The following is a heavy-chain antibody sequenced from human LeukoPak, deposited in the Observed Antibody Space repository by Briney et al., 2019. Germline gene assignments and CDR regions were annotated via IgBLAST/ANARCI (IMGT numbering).Heavy chain of an antibody. D-gene: IGHD4-11*01. CDR2: ISGSGGST. J-gene: IGHJ4*02. CDR1: GFTFSSYA. Sequence: GGSLRLSCAASGFTFSSYAMSWVRQAPGKGLEWVSAISGSGGSTYYADSVKGRFTISRDNSKNTLYLQMNSLRAEDTAVYYCARFTRSSNGGYWGQGTLVTVSS. V-gene: IGHV3-23*01. CDR3: ARFTRSSNGGY.